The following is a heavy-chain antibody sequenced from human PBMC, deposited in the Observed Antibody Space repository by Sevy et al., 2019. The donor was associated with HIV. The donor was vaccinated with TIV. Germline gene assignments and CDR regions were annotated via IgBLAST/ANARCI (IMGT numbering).Heavy chain of an antibody. J-gene: IGHJ4*02. D-gene: IGHD4-17*01. CDR1: GFTFSTHA. CDR3: ARDLEFYDYGDYGPAFMPDY. Sequence: GGSLRLSCAASGFTFSTHAMHWVRQAPGKGLEWVAIISYDGNIEYYPDSVKGRFTISRDIAKNTLHLQMNSLRAEDTAVYYCARDLEFYDYGDYGPAFMPDYWGQGTLVTVSS. V-gene: IGHV3-30-3*01. CDR2: ISYDGNIE.